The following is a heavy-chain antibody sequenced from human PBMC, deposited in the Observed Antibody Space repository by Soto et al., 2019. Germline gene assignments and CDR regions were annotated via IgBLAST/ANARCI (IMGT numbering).Heavy chain of an antibody. CDR2: ISPIFGTA. CDR1: GGTFSSYA. V-gene: IGHV1-69*13. Sequence: SVKVSCKASGGTFSSYAISWVRQAPGQGLAWMGGISPIFGTANYAQKFQGRVTITADESTSTAYMELSSLRSEDTAVYYCVRYGSRLGTMRVVPTGGYFDYWGQGTLVTVSS. D-gene: IGHD3-22*01. CDR3: VRYGSRLGTMRVVPTGGYFDY. J-gene: IGHJ4*02.